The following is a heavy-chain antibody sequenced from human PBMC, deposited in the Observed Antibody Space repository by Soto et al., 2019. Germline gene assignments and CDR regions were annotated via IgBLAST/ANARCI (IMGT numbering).Heavy chain of an antibody. CDR3: ARKRGAVGAT. CDR1: GGSVSSGSYY. Sequence: QVQLQESGPGLVKPSETLSLTCTVSGGSVSSGSYYWSWIRQPPGKGLEWIGYIYYSGSTNYNPSLKSRDTIQEDPPKNQFPLRRGSVTAADTAVYSGARKRGAVGATWGQGPLVTVSS. J-gene: IGHJ5*02. V-gene: IGHV4-61*01. CDR2: IYYSGST. D-gene: IGHD1-26*01.